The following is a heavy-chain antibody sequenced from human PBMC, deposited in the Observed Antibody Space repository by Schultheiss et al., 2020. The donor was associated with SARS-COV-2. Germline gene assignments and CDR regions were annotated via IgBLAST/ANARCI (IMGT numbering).Heavy chain of an antibody. Sequence: GGSLRLSCAASDFPVSCNFMNWVRQAPGKGLEWVSSISSSSSYIYYADSVKGRFTISRDNAKNSLYLQMNSLRAEDTAVYYCARDQEGMSWYFDLWGRGTLVTVSS. CDR2: ISSSSSYI. CDR3: ARDQEGMSWYFDL. V-gene: IGHV3-21*01. J-gene: IGHJ2*01. CDR1: DFPVSCNF.